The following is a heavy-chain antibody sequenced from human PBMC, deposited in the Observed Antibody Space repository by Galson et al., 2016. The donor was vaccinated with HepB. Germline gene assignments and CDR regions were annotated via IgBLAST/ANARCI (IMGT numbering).Heavy chain of an antibody. Sequence: SETLSLTCTVSGGSITSDYWSWIRQPAGKGLEWIGRISTSGHIKCNPSLESRVTMSVDTSKNQFSLSLSSVTAADTAVYYCVRLLWPATRGAFHIWGQGTMVTVSS. D-gene: IGHD2-15*01. J-gene: IGHJ3*02. CDR2: ISTSGHI. CDR1: GGSITSDY. V-gene: IGHV4-4*07. CDR3: VRLLWPATRGAFHI.